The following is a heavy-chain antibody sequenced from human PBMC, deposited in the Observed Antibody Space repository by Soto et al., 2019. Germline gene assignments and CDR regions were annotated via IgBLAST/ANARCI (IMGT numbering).Heavy chain of an antibody. CDR2: ISASGRDT. CDR3: AKGKSSGWYYFDY. V-gene: IGHV3-23*01. J-gene: IGHJ4*02. Sequence: LRLSCAASGFTFSNYAMSWVRQAPGKGLEWVSGISASGRDTYYADSVKDRFTISRDNSKNTVFLQLNSLRADDTAIYYCAKGKSSGWYYFDYWGQGTPVTVSS. D-gene: IGHD6-19*01. CDR1: GFTFSNYA.